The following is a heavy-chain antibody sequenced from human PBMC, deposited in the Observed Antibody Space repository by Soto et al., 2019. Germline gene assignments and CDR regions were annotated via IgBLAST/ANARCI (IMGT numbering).Heavy chain of an antibody. CDR3: AKGIAWRPVEDAFDI. V-gene: IGHV1-18*01. Sequence: QVQLVQSGAEVKKPGASVKVSCKASGYTFTSYGISWVRQAPGQGLDWMGWISAYNVNTNYAQKLQGRVTMTTDSSTSTAYMELRSLRSDDTAVYYCAKGIAWRPVEDAFDIWGQGTMVTVSS. CDR1: GYTFTSYG. J-gene: IGHJ3*02. CDR2: ISAYNVNT. D-gene: IGHD6-13*01.